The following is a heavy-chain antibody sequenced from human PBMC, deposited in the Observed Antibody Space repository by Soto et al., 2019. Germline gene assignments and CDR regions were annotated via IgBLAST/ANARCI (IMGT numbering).Heavy chain of an antibody. CDR2: LNHSGST. CDR1: GESFSSYY. V-gene: IGHV4-34*01. D-gene: IGHD3-10*01. J-gene: IGHJ5*02. CDR3: GRRAPIYCSGRSYHSPLAGPPNWFDP. Sequence: SETLSIGCAFYGESFSSYYWSWIRQPQGKGLEWIGELNHSGSTNDNPSLKSRFTISVDASTSQLSLKLASVSGRDRAALYCGRRAPIYCSGRSYHSPLAGPPNWFDPWGQGTLVTVSS.